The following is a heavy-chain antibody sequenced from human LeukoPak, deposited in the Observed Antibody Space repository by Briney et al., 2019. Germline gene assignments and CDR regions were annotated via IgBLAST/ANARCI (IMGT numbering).Heavy chain of an antibody. Sequence: SGTVSLTCTVSGGSLSSHYWSWLRQPPGKGLEGMGDIKYTGSTNYNPPLKSRVTISVDSDKNQFSLKLSSVTAADTAVYYCARGEYYYGSGSPGNFDIWGQGTMVTVSS. J-gene: IGHJ3*02. V-gene: IGHV4-59*11. D-gene: IGHD3-10*01. CDR1: GGSLSSHY. CDR2: IKYTGST. CDR3: ARGEYYYGSGSPGNFDI.